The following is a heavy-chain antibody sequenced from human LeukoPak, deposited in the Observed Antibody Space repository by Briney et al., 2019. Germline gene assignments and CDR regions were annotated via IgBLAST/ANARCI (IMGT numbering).Heavy chain of an antibody. D-gene: IGHD2-2*02. CDR2: INPSGGST. CDR1: AYAFTSYY. V-gene: IGHV1-46*01. J-gene: IGHJ4*02. Sequence: GASVKVSCNPSAYAFTSYYMHWVRQAPGQGLEWMGIINPSGGSTSYAQKFQGRVPIIRDTSTSTVYMELSSLRSEDTAVYYCARDTPGGPAAISYYFDYWGQGTLVTVSS. CDR3: ARDTPGGPAAISYYFDY.